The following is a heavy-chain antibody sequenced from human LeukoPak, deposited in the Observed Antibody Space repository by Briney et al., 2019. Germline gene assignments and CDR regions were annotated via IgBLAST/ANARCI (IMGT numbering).Heavy chain of an antibody. CDR3: ARGKYYCSGDSCSPPFDY. D-gene: IGHD2-15*01. CDR2: VDHTGGT. V-gene: IGHV4-34*01. Sequence: SETLSLTCAVFGGSFSDFYWSWIRRTPGKGLEWIGEVDHTGGTKYNSSLKSRVTISVDTSKNQFSLKLSSVTAADTAVYYCARGKYYCSGDSCSPPFDYWGRGALVTVSS. CDR1: GGSFSDFY. J-gene: IGHJ4*02.